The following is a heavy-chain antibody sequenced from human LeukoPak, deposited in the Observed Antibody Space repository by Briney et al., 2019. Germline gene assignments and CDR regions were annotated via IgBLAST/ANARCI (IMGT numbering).Heavy chain of an antibody. D-gene: IGHD6-19*01. V-gene: IGHV4-34*01. CDR2: IKHRGSP. CDR3: QGVPLGYSSGWTSDYSYMDV. Sequence: SETLPLTCAVYGGSFTTSWWSWIRQAPGKGLEWFGEIKHRGSPNFNPSLKSRVTISLGPPNSQFSLSLSFLTAADTAMYYCQGVPLGYSSGWTSDYSYMDVWGKGTPVTVS. J-gene: IGHJ6*03. CDR1: GGSFTTSW.